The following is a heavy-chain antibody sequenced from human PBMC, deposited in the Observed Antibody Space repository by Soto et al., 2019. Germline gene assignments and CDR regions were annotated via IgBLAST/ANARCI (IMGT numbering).Heavy chain of an antibody. J-gene: IGHJ6*02. CDR3: ARYIPGVRYYGMDV. CDR1: GFTFSTYA. D-gene: IGHD2-2*01. V-gene: IGHV3-23*01. Sequence: GGSLRLSCVASGFTFSTYAMNWVRQAPGKGLEWVSGISASASTYYADSVKGRFTISRDNSGNTLFLEMYSLRAEDTAVYYCARYIPGVRYYGMDVWGQGTTVTVSS. CDR2: ISASAST.